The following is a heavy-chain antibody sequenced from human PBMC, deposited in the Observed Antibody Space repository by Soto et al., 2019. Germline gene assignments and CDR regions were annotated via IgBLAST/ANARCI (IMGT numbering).Heavy chain of an antibody. D-gene: IGHD2-2*01. CDR2: ISYDGSNK. CDR3: AKAQTSQWDCSSTSCPGDY. V-gene: IGHV3-30*18. J-gene: IGHJ4*02. Sequence: PGGSLRLSCAASGFTFSSYGMHWARQAPGKGLGWVAVISYDGSNKYYADSVKGRFAISRDNSKNTLYLQMNSLRAEDTAVYYCAKAQTSQWDCSSTSCPGDYWGQGTLVTVSS. CDR1: GFTFSSYG.